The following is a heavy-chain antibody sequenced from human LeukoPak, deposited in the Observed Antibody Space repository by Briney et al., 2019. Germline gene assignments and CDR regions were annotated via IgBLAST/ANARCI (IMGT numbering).Heavy chain of an antibody. CDR3: ARVRYCGGDCYDPDAFDI. CDR2: IYHSGST. V-gene: IGHV4-4*02. Sequence: SGTLSLTCAVSGGSISSSNWWSWVRQPPGKGLEWIGEIYHSGSTNYNPSLKSRVTISVDKSKNQFSLKLSSVTAAGTAVYYCARVRYCGGDCYDPDAFDIWGQGTMVTVSS. CDR1: GGSISSSNW. J-gene: IGHJ3*02. D-gene: IGHD2-21*02.